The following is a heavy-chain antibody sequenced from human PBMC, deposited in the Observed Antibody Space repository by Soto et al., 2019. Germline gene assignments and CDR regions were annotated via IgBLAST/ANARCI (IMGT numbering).Heavy chain of an antibody. Sequence: EVQLLESGGGLVQPGGSLRLSCAASGFTFSSYAMSWVRQAPGKGLEWVSAISGSGGSTYYADSVKGRFTISRDNSKNTLYLQMNSLRAEDTAVYYCAKIAAAGMVPSGDFDYWGQGTLVTVSS. V-gene: IGHV3-23*01. CDR2: ISGSGGST. CDR3: AKIAAAGMVPSGDFDY. CDR1: GFTFSSYA. J-gene: IGHJ4*02. D-gene: IGHD6-13*01.